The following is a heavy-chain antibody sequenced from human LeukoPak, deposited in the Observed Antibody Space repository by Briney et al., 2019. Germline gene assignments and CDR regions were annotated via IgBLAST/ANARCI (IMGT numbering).Heavy chain of an antibody. V-gene: IGHV3-23*01. CDR1: GFTFSSYA. CDR2: ISGSGGST. J-gene: IGHJ4*02. CDR3: AKVSGGITMIVVVKTYYLDY. Sequence: GGSLRLSCAASGFTFSSYAMSWVRQAPGKGLEWVSAISGSGGSTYYADSVKGRFTISRDNSKNTLYLQMNSLRAEDTAVYYCAKVSGGITMIVVVKTYYLDYWGQGTLVTVSS. D-gene: IGHD3-22*01.